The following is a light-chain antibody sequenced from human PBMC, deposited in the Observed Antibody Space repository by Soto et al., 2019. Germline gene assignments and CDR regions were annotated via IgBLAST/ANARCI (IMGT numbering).Light chain of an antibody. Sequence: DIQMTQSPSSLSASVGDRVTITCRASQSISSYLNWYQQKPGKAPKLLIYAASSLQSGVPSRFSGSGSGTDFTLTISSLQPDDFATYSCQQSYSTPNTVGQGTKLEIK. V-gene: IGKV1-39*01. CDR3: QQSYSTPNT. CDR1: QSISSY. CDR2: AAS. J-gene: IGKJ2*01.